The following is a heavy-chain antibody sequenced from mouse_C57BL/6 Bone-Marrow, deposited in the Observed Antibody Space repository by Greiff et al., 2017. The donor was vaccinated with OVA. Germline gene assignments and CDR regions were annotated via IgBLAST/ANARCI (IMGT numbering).Heavy chain of an antibody. CDR3: ARDRGDGYFYFDY. D-gene: IGHD2-3*01. V-gene: IGHV5-4*01. CDR1: GFTFSSYA. J-gene: IGHJ2*01. Sequence: EVMLVESGGGLVKPGGSLKLSCAASGFTFSSYAMSWVRQTPEKRLEWVATISDGGSYTYYPDNVKGRFTTSRDNAKNNLYLQMSHLKSEDTAMYYCARDRGDGYFYFDYWGQGTTLTVSS. CDR2: ISDGGSYT.